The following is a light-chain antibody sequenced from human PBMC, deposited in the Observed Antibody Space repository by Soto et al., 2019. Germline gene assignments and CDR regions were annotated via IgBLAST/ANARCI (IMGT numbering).Light chain of an antibody. J-gene: IGKJ1*01. V-gene: IGKV2-28*01. CDR2: LGS. CDR3: MQVLQIPRT. Sequence: DIVMTQSPLSLPVTPGEPASISCRSSQSLLHSNAYNYLDWYLQKPGQSPQLLIYLGSNRASGVPDRFSGSGSGTDFTLKISRVEAEDVGLYYCMQVLQIPRTFGQGTKVEIK. CDR1: QSLLHSNAYNY.